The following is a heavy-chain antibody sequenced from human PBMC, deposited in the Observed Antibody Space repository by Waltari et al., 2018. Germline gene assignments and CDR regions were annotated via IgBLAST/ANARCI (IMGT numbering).Heavy chain of an antibody. CDR2: IHPNSGDT. CDR3: AKSRDGYNFFDY. Sequence: QVQLVQSGAEVTKPGASVKVSCTASGYPFTGQYIHWVRQAPGQGLEWMGWIHPNSGDTNYAQKFQGRVTMTGDTSINTAYIELSSLRSDDTAIYYCAKSRDGYNFFDYWGQGALVTVSS. D-gene: IGHD5-12*01. V-gene: IGHV1-2*02. CDR1: GYPFTGQY. J-gene: IGHJ4*02.